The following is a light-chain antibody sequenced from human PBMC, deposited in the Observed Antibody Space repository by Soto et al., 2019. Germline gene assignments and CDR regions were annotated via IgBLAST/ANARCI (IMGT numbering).Light chain of an antibody. CDR3: QQSYNSPPLT. CDR1: QGISSY. V-gene: IGKV1-8*01. Sequence: AIRMTQSPSSLSASTGDRVTITCRASQGISSYLAWYQQKPGKAPKLLIYATSSLQSGVPSRFRGGGSRTEFTLNISGLQPDDFATYYCQQSYNSPPLTFGGGTRL. CDR2: ATS. J-gene: IGKJ4*01.